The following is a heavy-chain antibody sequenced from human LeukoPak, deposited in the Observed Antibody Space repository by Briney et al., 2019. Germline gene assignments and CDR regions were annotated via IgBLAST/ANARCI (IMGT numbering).Heavy chain of an antibody. CDR1: GGTFSSYA. Sequence: ASVKVSCKASGGTFSSYAISWVRQAPGQGLEWMGGIIPIFGTANYAQKFQGRVTMTRDTSTSTVYMELSSLRSEDTAVYYCARDGKTYWELLDEYYYYYMDVWGKGTTVTISS. V-gene: IGHV1-69*05. CDR2: IIPIFGTA. J-gene: IGHJ6*03. D-gene: IGHD1-26*01. CDR3: ARDGKTYWELLDEYYYYYMDV.